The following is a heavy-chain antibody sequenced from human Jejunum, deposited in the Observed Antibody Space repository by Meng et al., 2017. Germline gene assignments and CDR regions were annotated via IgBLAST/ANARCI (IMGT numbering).Heavy chain of an antibody. CDR2: INTDNGDT. D-gene: IGHD2-15*01. CDR3: ARERQTSGEDY. CDR1: GYIFKNYA. J-gene: IGHJ4*02. V-gene: IGHV1-3*04. Sequence: QVQLPQSAAEVKEPGASVKVSCKASGYIFKNYAMQWVRQAPGQRLDWIGWINTDNGDTQYSQTFQGRVTITRDTSASTTYMELSSLRSEDTAVYFCARERQTSGEDYWGQGTLVTVSS.